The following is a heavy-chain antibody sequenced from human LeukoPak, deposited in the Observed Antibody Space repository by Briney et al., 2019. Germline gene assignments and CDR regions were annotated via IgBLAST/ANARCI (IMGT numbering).Heavy chain of an antibody. V-gene: IGHV4-39*01. CDR3: ARHFPGVAVAGYYFDY. D-gene: IGHD6-19*01. Sequence: KPSETLSLTCTVSGGSISSSSYYWGWIRQPPGKGLEWIVSIYYSGSTYYNPSLKSRVTISVDTSKNQFSLKLSSVTAADTAVYYCARHFPGVAVAGYYFDYWGQGTLVTVSS. CDR1: GGSISSSSYY. J-gene: IGHJ4*02. CDR2: IYYSGST.